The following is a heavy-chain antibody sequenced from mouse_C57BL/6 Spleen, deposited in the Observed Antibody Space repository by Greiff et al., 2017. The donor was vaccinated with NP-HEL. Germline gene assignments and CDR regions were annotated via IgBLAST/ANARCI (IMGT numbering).Heavy chain of an antibody. Sequence: VQLKESGPELVKPGASVKISCKASGYAFSSSWMNWVKQRPGKGLEWIGRIYPGDGDTNYNGKFKGKATLTADKSSSTAYMQLSSLTSEDSAVYFCARGGLRPLYFDVWGTGTTVTVSS. CDR2: IYPGDGDT. CDR3: ARGGLRPLYFDV. J-gene: IGHJ1*03. D-gene: IGHD3-2*02. CDR1: GYAFSSSW. V-gene: IGHV1-82*01.